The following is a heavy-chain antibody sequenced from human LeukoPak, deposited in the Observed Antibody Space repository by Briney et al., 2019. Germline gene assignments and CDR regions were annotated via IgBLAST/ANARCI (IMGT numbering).Heavy chain of an antibody. J-gene: IGHJ4*02. CDR3: AKDTGQGKWSYDFDY. V-gene: IGHV3-30*18. CDR1: GFTFSSYG. D-gene: IGHD2-15*01. CDR2: ISYDGSNK. Sequence: GRSLRLSCAASGFTFSSYGMHWVRQAPGKGLEWVAVISYDGSNKYYADSVKGRFTISRDNSKNTLYLQMNSLRAEDTAVYYCAKDTGQGKWSYDFDYWGQGTLVTVSS.